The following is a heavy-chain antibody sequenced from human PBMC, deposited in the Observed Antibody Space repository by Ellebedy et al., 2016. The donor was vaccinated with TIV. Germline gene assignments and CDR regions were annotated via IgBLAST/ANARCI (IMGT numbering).Heavy chain of an antibody. CDR1: GGSISSGGYY. CDR2: IYYSGST. CDR3: ARGASGYEGWVFDY. Sequence: SETLSLTXTVSGGSISSGGYYWSWIRQHPGKGLEWIGYIYYSGSTYYNPSLKSRVTISVDTSKNQFSLNLSSVTAADTAVYYCARGASGYEGWVFDYWGQGTLVTVSS. V-gene: IGHV4-31*03. D-gene: IGHD5-12*01. J-gene: IGHJ4*02.